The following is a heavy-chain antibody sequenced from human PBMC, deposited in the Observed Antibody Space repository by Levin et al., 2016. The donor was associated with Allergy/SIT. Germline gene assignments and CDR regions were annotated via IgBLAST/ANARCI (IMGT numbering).Heavy chain of an antibody. J-gene: IGHJ6*02. V-gene: IGHV3-66*01. CDR1: GFSVSSNH. CDR3: ARDNVLPPYSGNEVSGMDV. Sequence: GESLKISCGASGFSVSSNHMSWVRQAPGKGLEWVAIIYSGGSTYYADSVNGRFTISRDNSKNTLYLQMNSLRVEDTAVYYCARDNVLPPYSGNEVSGMDVWGLGTTVTVSS. CDR2: IYSGGST. D-gene: IGHD5-12*01.